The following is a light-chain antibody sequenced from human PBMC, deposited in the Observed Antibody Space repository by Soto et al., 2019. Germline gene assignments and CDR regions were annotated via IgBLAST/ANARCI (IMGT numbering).Light chain of an antibody. J-gene: IGKJ1*01. CDR3: QQYLTSPKT. CDR2: AAS. V-gene: IGKV3-20*01. Sequence: DIVLTQSPGTLSLSPGERATLSCRASQSVSSSNLAWYQQKPAQAPRLLIYAASRRAPGIPERFSGSGSGTDFTLTISRLEPEDFAVYYCQQYLTSPKTCGQGTKVDI. CDR1: QSVSSSN.